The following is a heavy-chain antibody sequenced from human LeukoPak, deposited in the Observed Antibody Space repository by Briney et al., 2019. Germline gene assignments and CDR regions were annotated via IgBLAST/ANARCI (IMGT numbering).Heavy chain of an antibody. CDR2: ISGSGGST. V-gene: IGHV3-23*01. Sequence: GGSLRLSCAASGFTFSSYAMSWVRQAPGKGLEWVSTISGSGGSTNHADSVKGRFTISRDDSKNTLYLQMNSLRAEDTAVYYCAKAVAGTNTPFDYWGQGTLVTVSS. J-gene: IGHJ4*02. CDR3: AKAVAGTNTPFDY. CDR1: GFTFSSYA. D-gene: IGHD6-19*01.